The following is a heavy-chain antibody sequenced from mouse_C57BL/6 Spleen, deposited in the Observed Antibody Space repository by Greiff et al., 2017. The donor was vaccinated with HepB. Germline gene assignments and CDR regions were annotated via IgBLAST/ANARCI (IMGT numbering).Heavy chain of an antibody. CDR1: GYTFTSYW. CDR2: IHPNSGST. J-gene: IGHJ2*01. CDR3: ARRGLEEFDY. Sequence: QVQLQQSGAELVKPGASVKLSCKASGYTFTSYWMHWVKQRPGQGLEWIGMIHPNSGSTNYNEKFKSKATLTVDKSSSTAYMQLSSLTSEDSAVYYCARRGLEEFDYWGQGTTLTVSS. V-gene: IGHV1-64*01. D-gene: IGHD2-13*01.